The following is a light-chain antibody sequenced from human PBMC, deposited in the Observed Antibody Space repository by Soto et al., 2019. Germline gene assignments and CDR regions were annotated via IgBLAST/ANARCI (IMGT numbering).Light chain of an antibody. J-gene: IGKJ2*01. CDR2: AAS. V-gene: IGKV1-9*01. Sequence: DIQLTQSPSFLSASVGDRVTITCRASQGISSYLAWYQQKPGKAPKLLIYAASTLQSGVPSRFRGSGSGTEFTLTISSLQPEDFATYYCQQLNSYPHTFGQGTKLEIK. CDR3: QQLNSYPHT. CDR1: QGISSY.